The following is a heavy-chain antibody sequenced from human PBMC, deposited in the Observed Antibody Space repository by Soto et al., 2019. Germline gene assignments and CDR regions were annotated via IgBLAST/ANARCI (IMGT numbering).Heavy chain of an antibody. CDR3: ATQGFYRMGV. CDR2: IHHSGAT. Sequence: QVQLQELGTGRVQPSGTLSLTCAVSGDSITGDEWWSWVRQRPGKGLEWIGEIHHSGATNYNPSLKSRVTISIDKSKNQFSLKLNSVTAADTAMFYCATQGFYRMGVWGRGTTVTVSS. CDR1: GDSITGDEW. J-gene: IGHJ6*02. V-gene: IGHV4-4*02.